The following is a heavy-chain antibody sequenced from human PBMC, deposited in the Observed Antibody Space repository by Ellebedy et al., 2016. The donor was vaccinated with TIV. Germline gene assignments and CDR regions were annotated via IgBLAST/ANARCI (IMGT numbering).Heavy chain of an antibody. CDR2: IKQDGSEI. V-gene: IGHV3-7*03. D-gene: IGHD3-22*01. J-gene: IGHJ4*02. CDR1: RFTFSSYW. CDR3: ARDRRTDYYDSSGYGY. Sequence: GESLKISCAASRFTFSSYWMHWVRQAPGKGLEWVASIKQDGSEIYYVDSVKGRFTISRDNAKNSLYLQMNSLRAEDTAVYYCARDRRTDYYDSSGYGYWGQGTLVTVSS.